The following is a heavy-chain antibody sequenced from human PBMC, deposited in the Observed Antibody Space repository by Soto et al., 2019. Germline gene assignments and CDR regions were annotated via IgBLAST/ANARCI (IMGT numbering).Heavy chain of an antibody. Sequence: PGGSLRLSCAVSGFTFSSFAMHWVRQTPAKGLEWVAVISSDGSNKYYADSVKGRFTISRDNSKNTLYLQMNSLRAEDTAVYYCASPDSYFEYWGQGTLVTVSS. CDR3: ASPDSYFEY. V-gene: IGHV3-30-3*01. J-gene: IGHJ4*02. CDR1: GFTFSSFA. D-gene: IGHD3-22*01. CDR2: ISSDGSNK.